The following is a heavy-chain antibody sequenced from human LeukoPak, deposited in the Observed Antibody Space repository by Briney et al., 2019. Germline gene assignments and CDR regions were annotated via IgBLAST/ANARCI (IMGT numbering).Heavy chain of an antibody. V-gene: IGHV1-69*13. CDR2: IIPIFGTA. J-gene: IGHJ4*02. CDR3: ARWNGYYDSSGYPDY. CDR1: GGTFSSYA. D-gene: IGHD3-22*01. Sequence: ASVKVSCKASGGTFSSYAISWVRQAPGQGLEWMGGIIPIFGTANYAQKFQGRVTITADESTSTAYMELSSLRSEDTAVYYCARWNGYYDSSGYPDYWGQGTLVTVSS.